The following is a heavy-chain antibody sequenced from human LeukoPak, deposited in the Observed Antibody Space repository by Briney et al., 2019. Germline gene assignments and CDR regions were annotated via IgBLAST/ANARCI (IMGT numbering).Heavy chain of an antibody. J-gene: IGHJ4*02. CDR3: ARGLGAALGY. D-gene: IGHD6-25*01. CDR2: IYHNGST. Sequence: SETLSLTCAVYGGSFSGYYWSWIRQPPGKGLEWIGEIYHNGSTNYNPSLKSRVTMSVDTSKNQISLKLSSVTAADTAVYYCARGLGAALGYWGQGTLVTVSS. V-gene: IGHV4-34*01. CDR1: GGSFSGYY.